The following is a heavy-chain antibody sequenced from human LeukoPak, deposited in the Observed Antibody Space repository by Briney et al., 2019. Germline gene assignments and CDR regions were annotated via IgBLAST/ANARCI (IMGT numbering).Heavy chain of an antibody. Sequence: GGSLRLSCAASGFTFSTYSMNWVRQAPGKGLEWVSSISSSSTYIHHADSVKGRFTISRDNAKKSLYLQMNSLRAEDTAVYYCARELQDAFDIWGQGTMVIVSS. CDR3: ARELQDAFDI. V-gene: IGHV3-21*01. CDR2: ISSSSTYI. J-gene: IGHJ3*02. D-gene: IGHD4-11*01. CDR1: GFTFSTYS.